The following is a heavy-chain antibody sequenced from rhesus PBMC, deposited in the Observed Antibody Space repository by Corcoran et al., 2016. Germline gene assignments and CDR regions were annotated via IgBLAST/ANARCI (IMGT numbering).Heavy chain of an antibody. V-gene: IGHV4S10*01. CDR2: MYGSSTRT. CDR3: AKGTWVIIMTR. Sequence: QVQLQESGPGVVKASETLSLTCAVSGGSISDSYRWSWIRQPPGKGLEWIGCMYGSSTRTNCSPSLKYRVTISKNTSKNQFSLRLGSVTDADTAVCYCAKGTWVIIMTRWGPGVLVTVS. D-gene: IGHD3-34*01. CDR1: GGSISDSYR. J-gene: IGHJ5-1*01.